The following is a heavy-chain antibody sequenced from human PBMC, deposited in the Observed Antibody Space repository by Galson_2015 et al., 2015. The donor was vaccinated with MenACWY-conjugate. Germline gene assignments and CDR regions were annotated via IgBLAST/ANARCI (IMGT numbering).Heavy chain of an antibody. CDR1: GFTFGTNW. V-gene: IGHV3-7*05. J-gene: IGHJ4*02. CDR2: IKEDGSVK. D-gene: IGHD3-16*01. CDR3: AREYYGWGGFGP. Sequence: SLRLSCAGSGFTFGTNWMYWVRQAPGKGLEWVANIKEDGSVKYYVDSVKGRFTISRDNSRNSLYLQMNSLSVEDTAVYYCAREYYGWGGFGPWGQGPLVIISS.